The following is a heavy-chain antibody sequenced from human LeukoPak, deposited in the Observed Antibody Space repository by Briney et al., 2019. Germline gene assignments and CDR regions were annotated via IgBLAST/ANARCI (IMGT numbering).Heavy chain of an antibody. V-gene: IGHV3-21*01. D-gene: IGHD3-3*01. J-gene: IGHJ4*02. CDR2: ISSSSSYI. CDR3: ARDPDNDFWSGYKNYFDY. Sequence: GGSLRLSCAASGFTFSSYSMNWVRQAPGKGLEWVSSISSSSSYIYYADSVKGRFTISRDNAKNSLYLQMNSLRAEDTAVYYCARDPDNDFWSGYKNYFDYWGQGTLVTVSS. CDR1: GFTFSSYS.